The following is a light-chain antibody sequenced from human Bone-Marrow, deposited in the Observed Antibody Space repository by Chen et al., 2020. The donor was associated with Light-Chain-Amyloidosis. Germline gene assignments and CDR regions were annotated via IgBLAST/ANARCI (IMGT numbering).Light chain of an antibody. V-gene: IGKV4-1*01. CDR1: QYVXXSFXXKNY. J-gene: IGKJ2*01. CDR2: RAX. Sequence: VMTXXPDSLAVSXGERAXXNCKXXQYVXXSFXXKNYXXWYXXXPGXXPKLXXYRAXXREXXVPXRFXXXGSXXXFTXXISXXXAEDVXVXYXQQYXXYPYTFGXGTRLEIK. CDR3: QQYXXYPYT.